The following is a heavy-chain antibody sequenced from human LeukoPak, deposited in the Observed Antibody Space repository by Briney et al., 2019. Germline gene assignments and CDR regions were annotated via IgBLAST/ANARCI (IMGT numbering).Heavy chain of an antibody. CDR3: ARGLYGSGSCYY. CDR2: MNPNSGNT. V-gene: IGHV1-8*01. J-gene: IGHJ4*02. CDR1: GYTFTSYD. Sequence: ASVKVSCKASGYTFTSYDINWVRQATGQGLEWMGWMNPNSGNTGYAQKFRGRVTMTRNTSISTAYMELSSLRSDDTAVYYCARGLYGSGSCYYWGQGTLVTVSS. D-gene: IGHD3-10*01.